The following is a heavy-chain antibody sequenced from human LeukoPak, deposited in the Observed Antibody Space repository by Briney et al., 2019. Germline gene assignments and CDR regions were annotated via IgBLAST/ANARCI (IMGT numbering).Heavy chain of an antibody. D-gene: IGHD2-21*02. CDR2: IYTSGTT. Sequence: PSETLSLTCTVSGGSISSSYWTWIRQPAGKGLEWIGRIYTSGTTNYTPSLKSRVTISVDTSKNQFSLKLDSVTAADTAVYYCARASYCAGDCYYFDYWGQGTLVTVSS. J-gene: IGHJ4*02. CDR1: GGSISSSY. V-gene: IGHV4-4*07. CDR3: ARASYCAGDCYYFDY.